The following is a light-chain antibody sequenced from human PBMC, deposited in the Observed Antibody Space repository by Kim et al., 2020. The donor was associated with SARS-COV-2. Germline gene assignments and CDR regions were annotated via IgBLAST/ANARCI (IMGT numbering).Light chain of an antibody. CDR3: QQSYTTPLT. Sequence: ASVGDRVTITCRASQNINNFLNWYQQKPGKAPKLLIYAASSLQNGVPLRFSGSGSGTDFTLAISSLQAEDFATYYCQQSYTTPLTFGGGTKVDIK. CDR1: QNINNF. J-gene: IGKJ4*01. V-gene: IGKV1-39*01. CDR2: AAS.